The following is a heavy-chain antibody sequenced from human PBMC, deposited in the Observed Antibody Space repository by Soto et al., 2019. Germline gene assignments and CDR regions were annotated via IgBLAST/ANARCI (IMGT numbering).Heavy chain of an antibody. CDR1: GFTFSSYG. Sequence: QVQLVESGGGVVQPGRSLRLSCAASGFTFSSYGMHWVRQAPGKGLEWVAVISYDGSNRYYSDSVKGRFTISRDNSKNTVYLQMNGLRAEDTAVYYCAKVYVAALVQYAFDIWGQGTMVTVSS. V-gene: IGHV3-30*18. CDR2: ISYDGSNR. CDR3: AKVYVAALVQYAFDI. D-gene: IGHD1-26*01. J-gene: IGHJ3*02.